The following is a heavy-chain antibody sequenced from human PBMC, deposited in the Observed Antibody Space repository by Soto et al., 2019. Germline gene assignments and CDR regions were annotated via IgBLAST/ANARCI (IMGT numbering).Heavy chain of an antibody. J-gene: IGHJ4*02. CDR1: GGSLSNIT. V-gene: IGHV1-69*08. CDR2: VNPLLGTA. CDR3: ARLPLDS. Sequence: QVQLVQSGAEVKKPGSSVRVSCKISGGSLSNITVSWVRQAPGLGLEWMGRVNPLLGTANYAQKFQGRVTLAADRSTNTAYMDMTSLTSDDPAMYYCARLPLDSWGQGTLVTVSS.